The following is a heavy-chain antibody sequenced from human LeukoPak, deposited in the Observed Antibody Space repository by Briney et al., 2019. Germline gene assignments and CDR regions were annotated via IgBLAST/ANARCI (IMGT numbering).Heavy chain of an antibody. J-gene: IGHJ5*02. Sequence: GASVKVSCKASGYSFTTYGITWVRQAPGQGLEWMGWINTNNGATDYEAKLQGRVTMTRDTSTSTAYMEVRSLRSDDTAVYYCARWRGYTGSIDENWFDPWGQGTLVTVSS. CDR3: ARWRGYTGSIDENWFDP. CDR1: GYSFTTYG. D-gene: IGHD3-3*01. CDR2: INTNNGAT. V-gene: IGHV1-18*01.